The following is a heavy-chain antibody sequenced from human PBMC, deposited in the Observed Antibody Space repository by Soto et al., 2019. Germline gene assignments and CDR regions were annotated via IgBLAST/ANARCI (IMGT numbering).Heavy chain of an antibody. J-gene: IGHJ4*01. V-gene: IGHV5-51*01. CDR1: GSIFTNYW. D-gene: IGHD3-9*01. CDR2: IYPGDSDT. Sequence: GEPLKISCQGSGSIFTNYWIGWVCQLPGKGLEWMGIIYPGDSDTRYSTSFQGQVTISADKSISTPYLHWSSLKASDTAMYYCARLAYLFDLYNCGHGTLVTVSS. CDR3: ARLAYLFDLYN.